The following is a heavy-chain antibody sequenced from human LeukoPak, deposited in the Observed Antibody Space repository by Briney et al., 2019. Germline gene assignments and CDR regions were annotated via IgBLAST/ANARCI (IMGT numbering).Heavy chain of an antibody. CDR3: ARDRGGYSSSGFDP. D-gene: IGHD6-6*01. CDR2: IYYSGST. Sequence: PSETLSPTCTVSGASIRSGDYYWSWIRQPPGKGLEWIGYIYYSGSTNYNPSLKSRVTISVDTSKNQFSLKLSSVTAADTAVYYCARDRGGYSSSGFDPWGQGTLVTVSS. J-gene: IGHJ5*02. CDR1: GASIRSGDYY. V-gene: IGHV4-61*08.